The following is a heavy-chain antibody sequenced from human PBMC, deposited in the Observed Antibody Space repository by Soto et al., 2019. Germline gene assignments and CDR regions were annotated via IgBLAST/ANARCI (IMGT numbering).Heavy chain of an antibody. V-gene: IGHV4-30-4*01. D-gene: IGHD3-3*01. CDR1: GGSISSGDYY. J-gene: IGHJ6*02. CDR3: ARDFYDFWSGYYTNEPYGMDV. Sequence: SETLSLTCTVSGGSISSGDYYWSWIRQPPGKGLELIGYIYYSGSTYYNPSLKSRVTISVDTSKNQFSLKLSSVTAADTAVYYCARDFYDFWSGYYTNEPYGMDVWGQGTTVTVSS. CDR2: IYYSGST.